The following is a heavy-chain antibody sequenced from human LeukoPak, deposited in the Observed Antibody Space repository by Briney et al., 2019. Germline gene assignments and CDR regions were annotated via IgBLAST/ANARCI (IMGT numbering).Heavy chain of an antibody. D-gene: IGHD6-19*01. J-gene: IGHJ4*02. CDR1: GFTFSSYD. Sequence: PGRSLRLPCAASGFTFSSYDMNWVRQAPGKGLEGISYISSGANTIYYTDSVKGRFTSSRDNAKNSLYLQMNSLRAEDTAVYYCAKDRRSGWYETLDYWGQGTLVTVSS. CDR2: ISSGANTI. CDR3: AKDRRSGWYETLDY. V-gene: IGHV3-48*03.